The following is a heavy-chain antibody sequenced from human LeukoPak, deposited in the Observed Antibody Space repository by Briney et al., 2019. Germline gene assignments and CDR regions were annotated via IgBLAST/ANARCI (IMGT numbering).Heavy chain of an antibody. D-gene: IGHD1-20*01. CDR1: GFSFSSYG. CDR2: ISYDGSNK. CDR3: AKDPSYNWNYLTY. J-gene: IGHJ4*02. V-gene: IGHV3-30*18. Sequence: GGSLRLSCAASGFSFSSYGMHWVRQAPGKGLEWVAVISYDGSNKYHADSVKGRFTISRDNSKNTLYLQMNSLRAEDTAVYYCAKDPSYNWNYLTYWGQGTLVTVSS.